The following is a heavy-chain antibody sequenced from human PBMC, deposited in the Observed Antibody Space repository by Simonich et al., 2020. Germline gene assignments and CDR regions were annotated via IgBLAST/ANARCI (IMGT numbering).Heavy chain of an antibody. Sequence: SVAEVKKPGASLKVSCKASGYTFTGYYMHRVRQAPGQGIEWMGWINPNSSCKNYAQKFQGRVTMTRDTSISTAYMERSRLRSDDTAVYYCARDRAARSYYYYYMDVWGKGTTVTVSS. J-gene: IGHJ6*03. CDR3: ARDRAARSYYYYYMDV. V-gene: IGHV1-2*02. CDR1: GYTFTGYY. D-gene: IGHD6-6*01. CDR2: INPNSSCK.